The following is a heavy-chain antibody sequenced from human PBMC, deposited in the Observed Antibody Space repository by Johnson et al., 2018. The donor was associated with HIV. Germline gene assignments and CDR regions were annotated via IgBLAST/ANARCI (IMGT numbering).Heavy chain of an antibody. CDR3: ARAYSYGALDI. J-gene: IGHJ3*02. CDR2: ISSSGTTV. Sequence: MLLVESGGGLVQPGGSLRLSCAASGFTFSSYWMSWVRQTPGKGLEWVSYISSSGTTVYYADSVKGRFTISRDNAKNSLYLQMNSLRAEDTAVYYCARAYSYGALDIWGQGTMVTVSS. V-gene: IGHV3-48*04. D-gene: IGHD1-26*01. CDR1: GFTFSSYW.